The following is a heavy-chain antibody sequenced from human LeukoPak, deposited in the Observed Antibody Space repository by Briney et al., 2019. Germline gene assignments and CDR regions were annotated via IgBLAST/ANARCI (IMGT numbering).Heavy chain of an antibody. CDR3: AKDPSLGGYYFDY. Sequence: GRSLRLSCAASGFTFEDYAMHWVRQAPGKGLEWVSGISWNSGSIGYADSVKGRFTISRDNAKNSLYLQMNSLRAEDTALYYCAKDPSLGGYYFDYWGQGTLVTVSS. D-gene: IGHD3-16*01. V-gene: IGHV3-9*01. CDR1: GFTFEDYA. CDR2: ISWNSGSI. J-gene: IGHJ4*02.